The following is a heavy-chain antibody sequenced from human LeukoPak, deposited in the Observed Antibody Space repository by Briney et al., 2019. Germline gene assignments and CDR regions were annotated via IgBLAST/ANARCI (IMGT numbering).Heavy chain of an antibody. CDR3: ARALPPRYYDFWSGYYTGYYYGMDV. Sequence: ASVKVSFKASGYTFTGYYMHWVRQAPGQGLEWMGWINPNSGGTNYAQKFQGRVTMTRDTSISTAYMELSRLRSDDTAVYYCARALPPRYYDFWSGYYTGYYYGMDVWGQGTTVTVSS. V-gene: IGHV1-2*02. D-gene: IGHD3-3*01. CDR1: GYTFTGYY. CDR2: INPNSGGT. J-gene: IGHJ6*02.